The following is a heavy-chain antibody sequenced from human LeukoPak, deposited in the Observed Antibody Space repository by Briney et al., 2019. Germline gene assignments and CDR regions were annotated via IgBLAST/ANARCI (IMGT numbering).Heavy chain of an antibody. CDR2: VSTTGAST. J-gene: IGHJ4*02. CDR3: AKDWTTVVTPKGYYFDS. V-gene: IGHV3-23*01. Sequence: GGSLRLSCEASGFTFHTYAMSWVRQAPGKGLEWVSAVSTTGASTYYADSVKGRFTTSRDNSKNTLSLQMDSLRVEDTALYYCAKDWTTVVTPKGYYFDSWGEGTLVTDSS. CDR1: GFTFHTYA. D-gene: IGHD4-23*01.